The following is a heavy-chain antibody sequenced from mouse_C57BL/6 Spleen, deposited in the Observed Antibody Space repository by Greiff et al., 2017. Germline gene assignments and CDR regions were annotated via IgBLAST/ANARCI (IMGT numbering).Heavy chain of an antibody. D-gene: IGHD1-1*01. Sequence: QVQLQQSGPELVKPGASVKISCKASGYAFSSSWMNWVKQRPGKGLEWIGRIYPGDGDTNYNGKFKGKATLTADKSSSTAYMQLSSLTSEDSAVYCCAREVTTVVDYWGQGTTLTVSS. V-gene: IGHV1-82*01. CDR3: AREVTTVVDY. CDR2: IYPGDGDT. J-gene: IGHJ2*01. CDR1: GYAFSSSW.